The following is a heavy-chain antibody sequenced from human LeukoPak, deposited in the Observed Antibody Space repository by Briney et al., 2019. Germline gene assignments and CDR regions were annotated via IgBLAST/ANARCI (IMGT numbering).Heavy chain of an antibody. CDR1: GGSISSYY. J-gene: IGHJ4*02. CDR2: IYYSGST. CDR3: ARGPPPGSRYYYGSGSYYYFDY. Sequence: PSETLSLTCTVSGGSISSYYWSWIRQPPGKGLEWIGYIYYSGSTNYNPSLKSRVTISVDTSKNQFSLKLSSVTAADTAVYYCARGPPPGSRYYYGSGSYYYFDYWGQGTLVTVSS. V-gene: IGHV4-59*01. D-gene: IGHD3-10*01.